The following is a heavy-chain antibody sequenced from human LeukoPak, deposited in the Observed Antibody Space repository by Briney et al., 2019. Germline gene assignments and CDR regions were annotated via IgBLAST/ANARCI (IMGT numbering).Heavy chain of an antibody. CDR2: INPNSGGT. CDR3: ARKWIQLWYTAPTYYGMDV. J-gene: IGHJ6*02. Sequence: ASVKVSCKASVYTFTGYYMHWVRQAPGQGLAWMGWINPNSGGTNYAQKFQGRVTMTRDTSISTAYMELSRLRSDDTAVYYCARKWIQLWYTAPTYYGMDVWGQGTTVTVSS. D-gene: IGHD5-18*01. V-gene: IGHV1-2*02. CDR1: VYTFTGYY.